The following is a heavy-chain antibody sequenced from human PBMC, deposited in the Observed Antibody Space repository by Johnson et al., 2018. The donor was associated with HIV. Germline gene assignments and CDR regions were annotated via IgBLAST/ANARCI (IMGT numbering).Heavy chain of an antibody. D-gene: IGHD4-11*01. V-gene: IGHV3-30-3*01. J-gene: IGHJ3*02. Sequence: QVQLVESGGGVVQPGRSLRLSCAASGFTFSSYAMHWVRQAPGKGLEWVAVISYDGSNKYYADSVKGRFTISRDNSKNTLYLQMNSLRAEDTAVYYCARGFGEMTTVTPDAFDIWGQGTMVTVSS. CDR1: GFTFSSYA. CDR2: ISYDGSNK. CDR3: ARGFGEMTTVTPDAFDI.